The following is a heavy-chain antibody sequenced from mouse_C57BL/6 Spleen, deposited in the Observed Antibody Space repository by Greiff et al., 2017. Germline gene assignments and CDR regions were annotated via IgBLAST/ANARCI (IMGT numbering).Heavy chain of an antibody. Sequence: QVQLQQPGAELVKPGASVKLSCKASGYTFTSYWMHWVKPRPGPGLEWIGMIHPNSGSTNYNEQFKSKATLTVDKSSSTAYMQLSSLTSDDSSVYYCARGWLLPYAMDYWGQGTSVTVSS. D-gene: IGHD2-3*01. V-gene: IGHV1-64*01. CDR3: ARGWLLPYAMDY. J-gene: IGHJ4*01. CDR1: GYTFTSYW. CDR2: IHPNSGST.